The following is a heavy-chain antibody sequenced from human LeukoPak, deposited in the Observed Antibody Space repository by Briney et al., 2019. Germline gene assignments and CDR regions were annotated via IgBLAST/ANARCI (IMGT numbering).Heavy chain of an antibody. V-gene: IGHV1-69*05. Sequence: SVKVSCKASGGTFSSYAISWVRQAPGQGLEWMGGIIPIFGTANYAQKFQGRVTITTDESTSTAYMELSSLRSEDTAVYYCARGGGLLELRRDAFDIWGQGTMVTVSS. CDR1: GGTFSSYA. CDR2: IIPIFGTA. D-gene: IGHD1-7*01. J-gene: IGHJ3*02. CDR3: ARGGGLLELRRDAFDI.